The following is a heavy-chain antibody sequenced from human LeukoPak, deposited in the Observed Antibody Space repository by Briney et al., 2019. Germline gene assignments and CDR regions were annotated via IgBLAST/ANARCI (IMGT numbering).Heavy chain of an antibody. V-gene: IGHV3-30*02. Sequence: GGSLRLSCAASGFTFSDYGMHWVRQAPGKGLEWVAFILNDGSNEYYPDSVKGRFTISRVNSRTTLYLQMNSLRAEDTAVYYCAKGGSASHNWFDPWGQGTLVTVSS. CDR1: GFTFSDYG. J-gene: IGHJ5*02. CDR2: ILNDGSNE. D-gene: IGHD2-2*01. CDR3: AKGGSASHNWFDP.